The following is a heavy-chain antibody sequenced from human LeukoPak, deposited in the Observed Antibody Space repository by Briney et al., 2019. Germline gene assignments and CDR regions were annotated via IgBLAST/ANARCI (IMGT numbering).Heavy chain of an antibody. J-gene: IGHJ6*04. V-gene: IGHV3-7*03. CDR1: GFTFSNAW. CDR3: ARETYYGTMDV. D-gene: IGHD3-22*01. Sequence: GGSLRLSCAASGFTFSNAWMSWVRQAPGKGLEWVANIKQDGSEKYYVDSVKGRFTISRDNAKNSLYLQMNSLRAEDTAVYYCARETYYGTMDVWGKGTTVTVSS. CDR2: IKQDGSEK.